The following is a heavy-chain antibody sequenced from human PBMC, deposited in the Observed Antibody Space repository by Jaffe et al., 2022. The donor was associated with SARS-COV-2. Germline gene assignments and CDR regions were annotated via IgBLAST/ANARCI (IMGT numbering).Heavy chain of an antibody. CDR2: ISYDGSNK. V-gene: IGHV3-30*18. Sequence: QVQLVESGGGVVQPGRSLRLSCAASGFTFSSYGMHWVRQAPGKGLEWVAVISYDGSNKYYADSVKGRFTISRDNSKNTLYLQMNSLRAEDTAVYYCAKDGEGGHNWNYGPNSWWFDPWGQGTLVTVSS. J-gene: IGHJ5*02. CDR1: GFTFSSYG. CDR3: AKDGEGGHNWNYGPNSWWFDP. D-gene: IGHD1-7*01.